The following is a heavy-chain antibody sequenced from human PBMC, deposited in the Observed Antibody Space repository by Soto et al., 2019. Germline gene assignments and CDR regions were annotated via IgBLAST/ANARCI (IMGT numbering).Heavy chain of an antibody. CDR1: GFTFSTYA. J-gene: IGHJ4*02. CDR2: ISDSGGST. CDR3: AKVHGSGTYYNFPDY. Sequence: GGSLRLSCAASGFTFSTYAMSWVRQAPGKGLEWVSTISDSGGSTYYADSVKGRFTISRDNSKNTLYLLMNSLSAEDTALYYCAKVHGSGTYYNFPDYWGQGTLVTVSS. D-gene: IGHD3-10*01. V-gene: IGHV3-23*01.